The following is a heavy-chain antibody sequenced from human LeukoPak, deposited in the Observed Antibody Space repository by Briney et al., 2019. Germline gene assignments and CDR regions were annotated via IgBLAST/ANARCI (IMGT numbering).Heavy chain of an antibody. V-gene: IGHV1-69*05. CDR3: ARDRKWSAAIFGAFDI. D-gene: IGHD3-3*01. Sequence: SVKVSCKASGGTFSSYAISWVRQAPGQGLEWMGRIIPIFGTANYAQKFQGRVTITTDESTSTAYMELSSLRSEDTAVYYCARDRKWSAAIFGAFDIWGQGTMVTVSS. CDR1: GGTFSSYA. CDR2: IIPIFGTA. J-gene: IGHJ3*02.